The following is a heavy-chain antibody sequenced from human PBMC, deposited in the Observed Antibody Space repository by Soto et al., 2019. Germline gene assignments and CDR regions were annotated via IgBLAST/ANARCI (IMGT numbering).Heavy chain of an antibody. Sequence: QVQLVQSGAEVKKPGSSVKVSCKASGGTFSNYAISWVRQAPGQGLEWMGGIMPIFGTANYAQKFQGRVTITADESTSTAYMELSSLRSEDTAVYYCARGVVVVVAATRNYYYGMDVWGQGTTVTVSS. J-gene: IGHJ6*02. D-gene: IGHD2-15*01. CDR2: IMPIFGTA. CDR1: GGTFSNYA. V-gene: IGHV1-69*01. CDR3: ARGVVVVVAATRNYYYGMDV.